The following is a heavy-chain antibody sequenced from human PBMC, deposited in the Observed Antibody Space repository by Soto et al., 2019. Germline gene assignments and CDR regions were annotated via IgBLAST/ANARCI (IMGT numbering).Heavy chain of an antibody. J-gene: IGHJ4*02. Sequence: GGSLRLSCAASGFTFSSYSMNWVRQAPGKGLEWVSSISSSSSYIYYADSVKGRFTISRDNAKNSLYLQMNSLRAEDTAVYYCARDAPLRFLEWLSNQFDYWGQGTLVTVSS. CDR1: GFTFSSYS. CDR3: ARDAPLRFLEWLSNQFDY. CDR2: ISSSSSYI. D-gene: IGHD3-3*01. V-gene: IGHV3-21*01.